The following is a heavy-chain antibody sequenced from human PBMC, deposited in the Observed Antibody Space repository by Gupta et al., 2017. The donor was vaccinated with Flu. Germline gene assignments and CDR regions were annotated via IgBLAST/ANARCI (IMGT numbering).Heavy chain of an antibody. Sequence: EVQLLESGGGLVQPGGSLRLSCAASGFSFSSYDMNWIRQARGKGVERVSIITGPCVCTYYADSVKCRFTISRDNSKNTVYLQVGSLRVEDTAVYYCAKLSDKYYDSSAYFDAWGRGTLVTVSS. CDR1: GFSFSSYD. J-gene: IGHJ4*02. CDR3: AKLSDKYYDSSAYFDA. CDR2: ITGPCVCT. D-gene: IGHD3-22*01. V-gene: IGHV3-23*01.